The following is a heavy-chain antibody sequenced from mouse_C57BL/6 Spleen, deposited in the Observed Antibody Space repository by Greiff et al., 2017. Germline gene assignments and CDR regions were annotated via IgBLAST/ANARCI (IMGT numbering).Heavy chain of an antibody. CDR2: IDPSDSET. D-gene: IGHD2-5*01. Sequence: VKLQQPGAELVRPGSSVKLSCKASGYTFTSYWMHWVKQRPIQGLEWIGNIDPSDSETHYNQKFKDKATLTVDKSSSTAYMQLSSLTSEDSAVYYCAPAYYSNYGWYFDVWGTGTTVTVSS. CDR3: APAYYSNYGWYFDV. V-gene: IGHV1-52*01. CDR1: GYTFTSYW. J-gene: IGHJ1*03.